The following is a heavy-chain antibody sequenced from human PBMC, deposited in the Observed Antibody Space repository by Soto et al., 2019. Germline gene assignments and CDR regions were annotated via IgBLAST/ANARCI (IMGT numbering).Heavy chain of an antibody. CDR2: IIPIFGAA. J-gene: IGHJ4*02. V-gene: IGHV1-69*13. D-gene: IGHD2-2*01. Sequence: SVKVSCKASGGTFSSYAISWVRQAPGQGLEWMGGIIPIFGAANYAQKFQGRVTITADESTSTAYMELSSLRSEDTAVYYCATLGYCSSTSRCQSSWYGDYWGQGTLVTVSS. CDR3: ATLGYCSSTSRCQSSWYGDY. CDR1: GGTFSSYA.